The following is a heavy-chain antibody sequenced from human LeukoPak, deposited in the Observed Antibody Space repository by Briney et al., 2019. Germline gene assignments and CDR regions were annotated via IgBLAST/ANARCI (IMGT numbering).Heavy chain of an antibody. D-gene: IGHD6-13*01. J-gene: IGHJ6*04. CDR2: ISYDGSDK. CDR1: GFTFSSYA. CDR3: ARDRVFVQLVTNYYYGMDV. V-gene: IGHV3-30*04. Sequence: QPGGSLRLSCAASGFTFSSYAMHWVRQAPGKGLEWVAVISYDGSDKYYADSVKGRFTISRDNSKNTLYLQVNSLRAEDTAVYYCARDRVFVQLVTNYYYGMDVWGKGTTVTVSS.